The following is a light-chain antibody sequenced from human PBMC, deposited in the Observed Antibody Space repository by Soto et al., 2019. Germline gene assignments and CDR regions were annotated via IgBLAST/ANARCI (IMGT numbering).Light chain of an antibody. CDR3: QQYSSSPIFT. Sequence: EIGLTQSPGTLSLSPGERATLSCRASQSVSSSYLAWYQQKPGQAPRLLIYGASSRATGIPDRFSGSGSGTDFTLTISRLEPEDFAVYYCQQYSSSPIFTFGPGTKVHIK. V-gene: IGKV3-20*01. CDR2: GAS. CDR1: QSVSSSY. J-gene: IGKJ3*01.